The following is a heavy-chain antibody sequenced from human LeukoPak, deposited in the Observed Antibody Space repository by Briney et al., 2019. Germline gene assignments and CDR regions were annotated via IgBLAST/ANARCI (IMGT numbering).Heavy chain of an antibody. D-gene: IGHD2-2*01. CDR2: ISSSSSYI. J-gene: IGHJ6*02. Sequence: PGGSLRLSCAASGFTFSSYSMNWVRQAPGKGLEWVSSISSSSSYIYYADSVKGQFTISRDNAKNSLYLQMNSLRAEDTAVYYCARDRDIVVVPAAMVYYYYYGMDVWGQGTTVTVSS. CDR3: ARDRDIVVVPAAMVYYYYYGMDV. CDR1: GFTFSSYS. V-gene: IGHV3-21*01.